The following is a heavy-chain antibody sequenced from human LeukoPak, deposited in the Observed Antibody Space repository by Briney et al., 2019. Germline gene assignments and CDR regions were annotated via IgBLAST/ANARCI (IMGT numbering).Heavy chain of an antibody. CDR3: ARETSDS. D-gene: IGHD1-1*01. J-gene: IGHJ5*01. V-gene: IGHV1-46*01. CDR1: GYTFTSYF. CDR2: INPSGSTT. Sequence: ASVNVSCKASGYTFTSYFMHWVRQAPGQGLEWLGMINPSGSTTTYAQKFQGRVTMTRDTSTSTVYMELSSLRSEVTAVYYCARETSDSWGQGTLVTVSS.